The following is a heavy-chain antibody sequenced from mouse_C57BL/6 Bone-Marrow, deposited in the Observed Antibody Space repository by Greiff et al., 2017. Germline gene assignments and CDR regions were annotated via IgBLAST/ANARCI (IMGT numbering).Heavy chain of an antibody. CDR1: GYSIPSDY. D-gene: IGHD2-4*01. J-gene: IGHJ2*01. Sequence: VQLQQSGPGLAKPSQTLSLTCSVTGYSIPSDYWNWIRKFPGHKLEYMGYISSSVSTYYNPSLKSRISITRDTSKNQYYLQLKSVTSEDTATYFCARYRACYDYAFDDWGQGTTLTVSS. CDR3: ARYRACYDYAFDD. V-gene: IGHV3-8*01. CDR2: ISSSVST.